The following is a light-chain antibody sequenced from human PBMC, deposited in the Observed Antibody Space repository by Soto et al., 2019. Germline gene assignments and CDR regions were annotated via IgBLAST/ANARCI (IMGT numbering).Light chain of an antibody. CDR3: QQYGSSPLWT. Sequence: ESVLTQSPGTLSLSPGERATLSSGASQSVSSSYLAWYQQKPGQSPRLLINGASSRATGIPDRFSGSGSGTDSTLTISRLEPEDFAVYYCQQYGSSPLWTFGQGTKVDI. CDR2: GAS. V-gene: IGKV3-20*01. CDR1: QSVSSSY. J-gene: IGKJ1*01.